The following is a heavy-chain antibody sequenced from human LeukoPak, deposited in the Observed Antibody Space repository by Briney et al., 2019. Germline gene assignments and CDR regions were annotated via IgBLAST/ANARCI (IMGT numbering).Heavy chain of an antibody. D-gene: IGHD3-22*01. CDR2: IKPNTGGT. J-gene: IGHJ4*02. CDR1: GYTFTGYY. V-gene: IGHV1-2*02. CDR3: ARVDDRGHYYDSSGPRKLFDY. Sequence: ASVKVSCKASGYTFTGYYMHWVRQAPGQGLEWMGWIKPNTGGTNYAQKFQGRVTMTRDTSISTAYMELSRLSSDDTAVYYCARVDDRGHYYDSSGPRKLFDYWGQGTLVTVSS.